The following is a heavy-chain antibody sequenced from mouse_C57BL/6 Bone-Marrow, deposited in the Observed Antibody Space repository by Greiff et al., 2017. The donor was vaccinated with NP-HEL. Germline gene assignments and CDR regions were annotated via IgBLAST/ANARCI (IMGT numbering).Heavy chain of an antibody. CDR1: GFTFSSYA. J-gene: IGHJ1*03. Sequence: EVKLVESGGGLVKPGGSLKLSCAASGFTFSSYAMSWVRQTPEKRLEWVATISDGGSYTYYPDNVKGRFTISRDNAKNNLYLQMSHLKSEDTAMYYCARARHGSSYVNWYFDVWGTGTTVTVSS. D-gene: IGHD1-1*01. CDR2: ISDGGSYT. V-gene: IGHV5-4*03. CDR3: ARARHGSSYVNWYFDV.